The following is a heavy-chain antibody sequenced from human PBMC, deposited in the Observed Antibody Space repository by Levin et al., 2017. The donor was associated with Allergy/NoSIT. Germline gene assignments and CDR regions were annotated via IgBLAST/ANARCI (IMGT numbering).Heavy chain of an antibody. D-gene: IGHD2-2*01. CDR3: ARSGYCSSSRCPEYSFDF. CDR2: IYYSGST. J-gene: IGHJ4*02. CDR1: GGSISSYY. Sequence: SETLSLTCTVSGGSISSYYWSWIRQPPGKGLEWIGYIYYSGSTNYNPSLKSRVTISVDTSKNQFSLNLSSVTAADTAVYYCARSGYCSSSRCPEYSFDFWGQGTLVTVSS. V-gene: IGHV4-59*01.